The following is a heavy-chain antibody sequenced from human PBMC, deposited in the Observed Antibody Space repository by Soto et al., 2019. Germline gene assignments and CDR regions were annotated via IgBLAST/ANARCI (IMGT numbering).Heavy chain of an antibody. J-gene: IGHJ3*02. CDR1: GFTFSVFA. D-gene: IGHD7-27*01. CDR3: AKDRGTGDYGVNAVDI. Sequence: EVQLLESGGGLVQPGGSLRLSCAASGFTFSVFAMSWVRQAPGKGLELVSTISGRGENTYYADSVKGRFTISRDNSKNTLKLQMNRLRGEDTAVYYCAKDRGTGDYGVNAVDIWGQGTMVTVAS. CDR2: ISGRGENT. V-gene: IGHV3-23*01.